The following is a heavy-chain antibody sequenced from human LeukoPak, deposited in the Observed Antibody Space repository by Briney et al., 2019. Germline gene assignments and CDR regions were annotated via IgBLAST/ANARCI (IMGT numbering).Heavy chain of an antibody. CDR3: AREAKSIAVAGSWFDP. V-gene: IGHV3-48*04. CDR1: GFTFSNYS. J-gene: IGHJ5*02. Sequence: PGGSLRLSCAASGFTFSNYSMNWVRQAPGKGLEWVSYISSSGSTIYYADSVKGRFTISRDNAKNSLYLQMNSLRAEDTAVYYCAREAKSIAVAGSWFDPWGQGTLVTVSS. D-gene: IGHD6-19*01. CDR2: ISSSGSTI.